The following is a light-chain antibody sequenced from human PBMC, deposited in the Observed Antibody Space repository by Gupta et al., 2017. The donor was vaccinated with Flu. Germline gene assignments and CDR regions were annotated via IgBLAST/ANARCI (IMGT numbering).Light chain of an antibody. CDR2: GAS. J-gene: IGKJ1*01. Sequence: EIVMTQSPATLSVSPGARATISCRASQGVSSDLAWYQQKPGQAPRLLIYGASTRATGIPARFSGSGSGTEFTLTINSLQSEDFAVYYCQQYNDWPPWTFGQGTKVEIK. CDR1: QGVSSD. V-gene: IGKV3-15*01. CDR3: QQYNDWPPWT.